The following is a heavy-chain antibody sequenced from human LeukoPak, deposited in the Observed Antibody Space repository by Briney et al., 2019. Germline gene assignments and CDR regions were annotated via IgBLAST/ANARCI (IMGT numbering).Heavy chain of an antibody. V-gene: IGHV4-61*02. CDR1: GGSISSGSYY. CDR2: IYTSGST. Sequence: PSETLSLTCTVSGGSISSGSYYWSWIRQPAGKGLEWIGRIYTSGSTNYNPSLKSRVTISVDTSKNQFSLKLSSVTAADTAVYYCARDGDVPYWGLGTLVTVSS. J-gene: IGHJ4*02. CDR3: ARDGDVPY.